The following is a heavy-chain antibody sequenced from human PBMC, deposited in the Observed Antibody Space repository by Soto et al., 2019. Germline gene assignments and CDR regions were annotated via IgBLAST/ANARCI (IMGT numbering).Heavy chain of an antibody. CDR1: GFTLCSYG. V-gene: IGHV3-33*01. CDR2: IWYYGSNK. CDR3: ARDRYSSGRYDLDY. D-gene: IGHD6-19*01. J-gene: IGHJ4*02. Sequence: GGSLRLSCAASGFTLCSYGMHGVRQAPGKGLEWVAVIWYYGSNKYYADSVKGRFTISRDNSENTLYLQMNSLRAEDTAVYYCARDRYSSGRYDLDYWGQGTLVTVSS.